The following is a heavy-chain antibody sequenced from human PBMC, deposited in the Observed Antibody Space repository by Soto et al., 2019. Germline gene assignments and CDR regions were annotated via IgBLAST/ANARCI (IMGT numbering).Heavy chain of an antibody. J-gene: IGHJ6*02. CDR2: INTYNGNT. V-gene: IGHV1-18*01. Sequence: QVQLVQSGAEVKNPGASVKVSCKASGYTFTRYGIGWARQAPGQGLEWMGWINTYNGNTNYAQNVQGRFTLTTDTSTSTAYMEMRSLRSKDTAIYYCAMVDVYVTPSPQDVWGQGTTVIVSS. CDR1: GYTFTRYG. CDR3: AMVDVYVTPSPQDV. D-gene: IGHD3-16*01.